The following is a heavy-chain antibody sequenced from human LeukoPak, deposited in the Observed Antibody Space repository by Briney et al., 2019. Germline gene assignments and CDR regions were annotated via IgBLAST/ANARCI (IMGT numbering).Heavy chain of an antibody. J-gene: IGHJ4*02. Sequence: PGGSLRLSCAASGYTFTDHGMHWVRQAPGKGLEWVADIWFDGSQEHYADTVKGRFTISRDISKSILYLQMNSLRAEDTGVYYCARDLAAARLDFRGQGTLVTVSS. V-gene: IGHV3-33*01. CDR3: ARDLAAARLDF. CDR1: GYTFTDHG. D-gene: IGHD6-6*01. CDR2: IWFDGSQE.